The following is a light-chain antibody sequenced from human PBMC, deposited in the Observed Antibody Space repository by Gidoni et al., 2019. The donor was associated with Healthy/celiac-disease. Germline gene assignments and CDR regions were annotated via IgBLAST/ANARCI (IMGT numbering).Light chain of an antibody. J-gene: IGLJ2*01. CDR2: QDS. Sequence: SYELTQPPSVSVSPGQTASITCSGNKLGDKYASWYQQRPGQSPVLVIYQDSRRPSGIPARFSGSNSGNTATLTISGTQAMDEADYYCQAWDSSTVVFGGGTKLTVL. CDR1: KLGDKY. V-gene: IGLV3-1*01. CDR3: QAWDSSTVV.